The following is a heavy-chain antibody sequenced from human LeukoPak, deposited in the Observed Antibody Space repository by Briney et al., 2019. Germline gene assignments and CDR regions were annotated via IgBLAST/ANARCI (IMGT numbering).Heavy chain of an antibody. J-gene: IGHJ4*02. CDR2: ISSSSSYI. Sequence: GGSLRLSCAASGFTFSSYSINSVREAPGKGLEWVSSISSSSSYIYYAGSVKGRFTISRDNDKYSLYLQMNSLTAEDTAVYYCARYRLVSFDYWGQGTLVTVSS. D-gene: IGHD3-9*01. V-gene: IGHV3-21*01. CDR3: ARYRLVSFDY. CDR1: GFTFSSYS.